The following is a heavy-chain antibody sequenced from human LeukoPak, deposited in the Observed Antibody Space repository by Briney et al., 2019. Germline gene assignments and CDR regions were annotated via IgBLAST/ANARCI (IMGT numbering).Heavy chain of an antibody. CDR3: ARESVVVPAAMVYYYYGMDV. CDR1: GYTFTGYY. V-gene: IGHV1-2*02. J-gene: IGHJ6*02. D-gene: IGHD2-2*01. CDR2: INPNSGGT. Sequence: GASVKVSCKASGYTFTGYYMHWVRQAPGQGLRGLEWINPNSGGTNYAQKFQGRVTMTRDTSISTAYMELSRLRSDDTAVYYCARESVVVPAAMVYYYYGMDVWGQGTTVTVSS.